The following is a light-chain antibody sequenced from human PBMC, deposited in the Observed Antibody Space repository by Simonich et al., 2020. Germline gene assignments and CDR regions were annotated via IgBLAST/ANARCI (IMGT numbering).Light chain of an antibody. V-gene: IGKV3-20*01. Sequence: EIVLTQSPGTLSLSPGERATLSCRASLSVRNSYLAWYQQKPGQAPRLLIYGASSRATGIPDRFSGSGSGTDFTLTISRLEPEDFAVYYCQQYYSTPLTFGGGTKVEIK. CDR1: LSVRNSY. CDR3: QQYYSTPLT. J-gene: IGKJ4*01. CDR2: GAS.